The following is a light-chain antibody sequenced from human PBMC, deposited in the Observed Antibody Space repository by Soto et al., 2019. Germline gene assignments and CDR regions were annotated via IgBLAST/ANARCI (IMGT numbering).Light chain of an antibody. CDR3: LHYGTSSWT. V-gene: IGKV3-20*01. CDR1: QSVSSNY. Sequence: IVLTQSPGTLSLSPGERATLSCRASQSVSSNYLAWYQQKSGQAPRLLIYGVSSRATGIPDRFSGSGSGTAFTLTISRLEPEDCAVFYCLHYGTSSWTFGQGTKVEIK. CDR2: GVS. J-gene: IGKJ1*01.